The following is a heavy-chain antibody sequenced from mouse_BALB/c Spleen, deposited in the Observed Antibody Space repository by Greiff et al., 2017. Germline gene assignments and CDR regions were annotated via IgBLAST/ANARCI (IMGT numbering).Heavy chain of an antibody. Sequence: QVQLKQSGAELARPGASVKLSCKASGYTFTSYWMQWVKQRPGQGLEWIGAIYPGDGDTRYTQKFKGKATLTADKSSSTAYMQLSSLASEDSAVYYCARGPGFFDYWGQGTTLTVSS. CDR1: GYTFTSYW. CDR2: IYPGDGDT. J-gene: IGHJ2*01. CDR3: ARGPGFFDY. V-gene: IGHV1-87*01.